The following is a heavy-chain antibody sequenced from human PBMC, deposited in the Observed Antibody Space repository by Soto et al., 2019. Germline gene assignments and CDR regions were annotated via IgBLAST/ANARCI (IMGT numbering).Heavy chain of an antibody. V-gene: IGHV3-21*01. J-gene: IGHJ3*02. Sequence: EVQLVESGGGLVKPGGSLRLSCAASGFTFSSYSMNWVRQAPGKGLEWVSSISSSSSYIYYADSVKGRFTISRDNAKNSLYLQMNSLRAEDTAVYYCAGLRGRFLEWYDAFDIWGQGTMVTVSS. CDR1: GFTFSSYS. CDR2: ISSSSSYI. CDR3: AGLRGRFLEWYDAFDI. D-gene: IGHD3-3*01.